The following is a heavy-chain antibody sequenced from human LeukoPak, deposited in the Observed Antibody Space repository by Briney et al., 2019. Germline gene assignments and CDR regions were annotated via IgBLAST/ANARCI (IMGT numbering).Heavy chain of an antibody. CDR2: IYPGDSDT. CDR1: GYSFTSYW. J-gene: IGHJ4*02. D-gene: IGHD5-18*01. CDR3: ARHNRLAAMDTHYFDY. Sequence: GESLKISCKGSGYSFTSYWIGWVRQMPGKGLEWMGIIYPGDSDTRYSPSFQGQVTISADKSISTAYLQWSSLKASDTAMYYCARHNRLAAMDTHYFDYWGQGTLVTVSS. V-gene: IGHV5-51*01.